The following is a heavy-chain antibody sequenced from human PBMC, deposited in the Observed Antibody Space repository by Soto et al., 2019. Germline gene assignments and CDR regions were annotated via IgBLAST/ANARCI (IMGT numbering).Heavy chain of an antibody. Sequence: DVQLVESGGGLMQPGESLRLSCAASGLTVSGKKYVAWVRQAPGKVLEWVSALYDVDGSFYSDSVKGRFTTSSDSSKTTVYLQMNDLRTADTAVYYCATWHEREHAYDVWGQGTTVTVSS. CDR1: GLTVSGKKY. D-gene: IGHD1-1*01. J-gene: IGHJ3*01. CDR2: LYDVDGS. V-gene: IGHV3-53*01. CDR3: ATWHEREHAYDV.